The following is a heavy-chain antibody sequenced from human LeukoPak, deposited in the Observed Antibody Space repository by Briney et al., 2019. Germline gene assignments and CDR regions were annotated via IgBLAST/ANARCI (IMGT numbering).Heavy chain of an antibody. J-gene: IGHJ4*02. CDR3: AGAEFGELWPLDY. CDR2: ISSSGSTK. V-gene: IGHV3-48*03. D-gene: IGHD3-10*01. Sequence: PGGSLRLSCAAPGFTFSSYEMNWGRPAPGRGLEWVSYISSSGSTKYYADSVKGRFTISRDNAKNSLYLQMNSLRAEDTAVYYCAGAEFGELWPLDYWGQGTLVTVSS. CDR1: GFTFSSYE.